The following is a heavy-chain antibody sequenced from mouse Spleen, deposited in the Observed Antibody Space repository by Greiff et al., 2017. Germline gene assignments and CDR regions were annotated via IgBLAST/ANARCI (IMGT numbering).Heavy chain of an antibody. CDR3: ARGTTVVVSGDY. D-gene: IGHD1-1*01. V-gene: IGHV5-6-4*01. CDR1: GFTFSSYY. CDR2: ISSGGGST. Sequence: DVKLVESGGGLVKLGGSLKLSCAASGFTFSSYYMSWVRQTPEKRLEWVATISSGGGSTYYPDSVKGRFTISRDNAKNTLYLQMSSLNSEDTAVYYCARGTTVVVSGDYWGQGTSVTVSS. J-gene: IGHJ4*01.